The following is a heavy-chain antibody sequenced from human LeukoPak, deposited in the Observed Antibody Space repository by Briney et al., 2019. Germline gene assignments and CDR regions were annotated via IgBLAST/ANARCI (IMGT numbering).Heavy chain of an antibody. Sequence: SETLSLTCAVYGGSFSGYYWSWIRQPPGKGLEWIGEINHSGSTYYNPSLKSRVTISVDTSKNQFSLKLSSVTAADTAVYYCARGQVAGMGRLFDYWGQGTLVTVSS. D-gene: IGHD6-19*01. CDR1: GGSFSGYY. CDR3: ARGQVAGMGRLFDY. CDR2: INHSGST. V-gene: IGHV4-34*01. J-gene: IGHJ4*02.